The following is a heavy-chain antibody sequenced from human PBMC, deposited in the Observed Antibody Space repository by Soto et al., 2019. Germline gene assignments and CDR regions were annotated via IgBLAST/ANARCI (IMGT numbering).Heavy chain of an antibody. CDR3: ARERGDYFDYYYGMDV. Sequence: GGSLRLSCAASGFTFSDYYMSWIRQAPGKGLEWVSYISSSSSYTNYADSVKGRFTISRDNAKNSLYLQMNSLRAEDTAVYYCARERGDYFDYYYGMDVWGQGTTVTVSS. D-gene: IGHD4-17*01. V-gene: IGHV3-11*06. J-gene: IGHJ6*02. CDR1: GFTFSDYY. CDR2: ISSSSSYT.